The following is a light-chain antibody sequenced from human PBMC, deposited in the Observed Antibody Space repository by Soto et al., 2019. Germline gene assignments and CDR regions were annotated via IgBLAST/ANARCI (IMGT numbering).Light chain of an antibody. J-gene: IGKJ1*01. CDR2: AAT. CDR1: QGIRND. Sequence: IPMTQSPSSLSASVGDRVTITCRASQGIRNDLGWYQQKPGEAPNLLIYAATSLRSGVPSRVSGSGSGTDFTLTISSLQPEDFATYYCLQDYNYPRTFGQGTKVEVK. V-gene: IGKV1-6*02. CDR3: LQDYNYPRT.